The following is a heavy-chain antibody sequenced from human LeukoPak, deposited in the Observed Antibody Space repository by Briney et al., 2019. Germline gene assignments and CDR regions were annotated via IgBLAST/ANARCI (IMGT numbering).Heavy chain of an antibody. V-gene: IGHV1-46*01. Sequence: ASVKVSCKASGYTFTGYYMHWVRQAPGQGLEWMGIINPSGGSTSYAQKFQGRVTMTRDMSTSTVYMELSSLRSEDTAVYYCARDYYGSGSYFPYYYYYYYMDVWGKGTTVTVSS. CDR3: ARDYYGSGSYFPYYYYYYYMDV. D-gene: IGHD3-10*01. J-gene: IGHJ6*03. CDR1: GYTFTGYY. CDR2: INPSGGST.